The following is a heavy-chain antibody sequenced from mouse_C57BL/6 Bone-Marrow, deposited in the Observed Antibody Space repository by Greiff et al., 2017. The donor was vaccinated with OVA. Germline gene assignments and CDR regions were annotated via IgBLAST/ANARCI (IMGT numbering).Heavy chain of an antibody. Sequence: QVQLQQSGAELARPGASVKLSCKASGYTFTSYGISWVKQRTGQGLEWIGEIYPRSGNTYYNERFKGKATLTADKSSSTAYMELRSLTSEDSAVYFCATDYGSSEGDYWGQGTTLTVSS. V-gene: IGHV1-81*01. CDR1: GYTFTSYG. J-gene: IGHJ2*01. CDR2: IYPRSGNT. D-gene: IGHD1-1*01. CDR3: ATDYGSSEGDY.